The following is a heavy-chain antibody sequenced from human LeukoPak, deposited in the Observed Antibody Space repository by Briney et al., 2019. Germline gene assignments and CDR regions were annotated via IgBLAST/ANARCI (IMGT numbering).Heavy chain of an antibody. CDR3: VRTPPNWGFDY. D-gene: IGHD7-27*01. CDR2: INPNSGGT. J-gene: IGHJ4*02. V-gene: IGHV1-2*06. Sequence: ASVKVSCKASGYTFTNYYVHWVRQAPGQGLEWMGRINPNSGGTDYAQKFQGRVTMTRDTSISTAYMELSSLTSDDTAVYYCVRTPPNWGFDYWGQGTLVTVSS. CDR1: GYTFTNYY.